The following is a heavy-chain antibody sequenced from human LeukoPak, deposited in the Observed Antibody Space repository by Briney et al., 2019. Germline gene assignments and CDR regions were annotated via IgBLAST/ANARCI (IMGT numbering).Heavy chain of an antibody. Sequence: GESLKISCKTSGYAFTNYWIGWVRQMPGKGLEWMGIIYTGDSRDSGVRYSPSFQGQITISADTSISTAYLQWTSLKASDTAMYYCARTYYYDSSGYYDSAFDIWGQGTMVTVSS. CDR1: GYAFTNYW. CDR3: ARTYYYDSSGYYDSAFDI. CDR2: IYTGDSRD. V-gene: IGHV5-51*01. D-gene: IGHD3-22*01. J-gene: IGHJ3*02.